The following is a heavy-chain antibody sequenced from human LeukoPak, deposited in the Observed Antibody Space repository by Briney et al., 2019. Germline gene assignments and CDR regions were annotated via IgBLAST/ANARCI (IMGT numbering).Heavy chain of an antibody. CDR2: MNPNSGNT. CDR1: GYTFTSYD. D-gene: IGHD2-21*02. V-gene: IGHV1-18*01. J-gene: IGHJ3*02. Sequence: ASVKVSCKASGYTFTSYDINWVRQATGQGLEWMGWMNPNSGNTNYAQKLQGRVTMTTDTSTSTAYMELRSLRSDDTAVYYCARVTAYCGGDCESAFDIWGQGTMVTVSS. CDR3: ARVTAYCGGDCESAFDI.